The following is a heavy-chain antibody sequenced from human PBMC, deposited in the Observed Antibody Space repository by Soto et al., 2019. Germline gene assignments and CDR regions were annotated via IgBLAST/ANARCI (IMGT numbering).Heavy chain of an antibody. J-gene: IGHJ6*02. CDR2: ISWDGGST. CDR1: GFTFDDYA. CDR3: AKDAYCSGGSCYSALYYYYGMDV. V-gene: IGHV3-43D*04. D-gene: IGHD2-15*01. Sequence: GGSLRLSCAASGFTFDDYAMHWVRQAPGKGLEWVSLISWDGGSTYYADSVKGRFTISRDNSKNSLYLQMNSLRAEDTALYYCAKDAYCSGGSCYSALYYYYGMDVWGQGTTVTVSS.